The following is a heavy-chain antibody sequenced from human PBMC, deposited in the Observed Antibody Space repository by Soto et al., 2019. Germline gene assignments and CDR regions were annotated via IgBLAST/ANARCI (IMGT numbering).Heavy chain of an antibody. J-gene: IGHJ6*03. CDR2: IKSKDDGGTA. V-gene: IGHV3-15*01. CDR3: TTIKTGRGDPADYYYYMDV. CDR1: SFTFTNAW. Sequence: GGSLRLSCAASSFTFTNAWMSWVRQAPGKGLEWVGRIKSKDDGGTADYAAPMKGRFTISRDDSENQLYLQMNSLKIEDTAVYYCTTIKTGRGDPADYYYYMDVWGKGTTVTVSS. D-gene: IGHD3-10*01.